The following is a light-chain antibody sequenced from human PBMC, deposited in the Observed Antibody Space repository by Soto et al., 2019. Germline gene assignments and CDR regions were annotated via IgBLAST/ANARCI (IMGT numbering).Light chain of an antibody. CDR2: DAS. CDR1: QDIGNS. V-gene: IGKV1-33*01. CDR3: QKSDRLPL. Sequence: DIQMTQSPPSLSASVGDRVTITCLASQDIGNSLNWFQHKPGKAPNLVIYDASNLEIGVPSRFSGSGSGTDFTFTISSLRPEDIATYYCQKSDRLPLFGPGTKVDIK. J-gene: IGKJ3*01.